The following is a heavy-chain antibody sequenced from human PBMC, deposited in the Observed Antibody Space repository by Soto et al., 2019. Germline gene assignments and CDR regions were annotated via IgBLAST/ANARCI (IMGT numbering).Heavy chain of an antibody. Sequence: APGKGLEWMGGFDPEDGETIYAQKFQGRVTMTEDTSTDTAYMELSSLRSEDTAVYYCATVRSSWTTLEYWGQGTLVTVSS. CDR3: ATVRSSWTTLEY. D-gene: IGHD6-13*01. CDR2: FDPEDGET. J-gene: IGHJ4*02. V-gene: IGHV1-24*01.